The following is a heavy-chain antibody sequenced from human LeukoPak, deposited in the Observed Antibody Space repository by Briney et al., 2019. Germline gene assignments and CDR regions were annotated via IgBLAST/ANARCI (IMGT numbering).Heavy chain of an antibody. V-gene: IGHV4-4*07. J-gene: IGHJ4*02. D-gene: IGHD5-12*01. CDR1: RGSISSYY. CDR3: ARVGSGSRYLDY. CDR2: IYTSGST. Sequence: SETLSLTRTVSRGSISSYYWSWIRPPVGKGVEWIGRIYTSGSTTHNPSLKSRATMSVDTSRTQFSLRLSTVTDADTAVYYCARVGSGSRYLDYWGQGILVIVSS.